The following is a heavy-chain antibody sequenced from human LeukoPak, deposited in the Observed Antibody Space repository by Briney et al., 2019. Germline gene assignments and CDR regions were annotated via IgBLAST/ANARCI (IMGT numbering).Heavy chain of an antibody. D-gene: IGHD3-10*01. CDR1: GLNFGSYS. J-gene: IGHJ4*02. CDR3: ARKSASGNYPLDY. Sequence: PGGSLRLSCAASGLNFGSYSVTWVRQAPGKGLEWVSVISADSATTFYADSVKGRFTISRDNAKNTVFLQMSSLRAEDTALYYCARKSASGNYPLDYWGQGTLVTVSS. CDR2: ISADSATT. V-gene: IGHV3-23*01.